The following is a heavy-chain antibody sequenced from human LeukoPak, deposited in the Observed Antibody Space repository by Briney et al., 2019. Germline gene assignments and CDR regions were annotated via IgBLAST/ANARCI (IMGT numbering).Heavy chain of an antibody. Sequence: GGSLRLSCAASGFTFSDSWMSWVRQAPGKRLEWVANMKQDGSAKDYVDSVTGRFTISKDNARHSLYLQMSNLRAEDKAVYYCATYTHWVAGDVWGQGTTVTVSS. D-gene: IGHD3-16*01. J-gene: IGHJ6*02. CDR2: MKQDGSAK. CDR3: ATYTHWVAGDV. CDR1: GFTFSDSW. V-gene: IGHV3-7*01.